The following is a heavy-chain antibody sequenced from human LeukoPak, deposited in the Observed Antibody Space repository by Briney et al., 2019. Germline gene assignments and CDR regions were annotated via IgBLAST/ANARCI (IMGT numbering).Heavy chain of an antibody. CDR2: IRYDGSNK. Sequence: GGSLRLSCAASGFTFSSYGMHWVRQAPGKGLEWVAFIRYDGSNKYYADSVKGRFTISRDNSKNTLYLQMNSLRAEDTAVYYCAKAAQEGYYYDSNRGSYSDYWGQGTLVTVSS. V-gene: IGHV3-30*02. D-gene: IGHD3-22*01. CDR3: AKAAQEGYYYDSNRGSYSDY. J-gene: IGHJ4*02. CDR1: GFTFSSYG.